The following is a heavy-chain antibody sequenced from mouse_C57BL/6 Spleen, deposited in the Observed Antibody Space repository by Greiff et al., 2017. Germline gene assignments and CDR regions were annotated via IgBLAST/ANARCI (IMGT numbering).Heavy chain of an antibody. CDR2: ISYDGSN. J-gene: IGHJ3*01. V-gene: IGHV3-6*01. Sequence: ESGPGLVKPSQSLSLTCSVTGYSITSGYYWNWIRQFPGNKLEWMGYISYDGSNNYNPSLKNRISITRDTSKNQFFLKLNSVTTEDTATYYCARSYDYVIAYWGQGTLVTVSA. CDR3: ARSYDYVIAY. D-gene: IGHD2-4*01. CDR1: GYSITSGYY.